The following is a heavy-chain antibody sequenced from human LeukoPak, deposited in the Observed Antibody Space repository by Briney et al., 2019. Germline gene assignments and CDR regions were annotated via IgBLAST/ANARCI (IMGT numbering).Heavy chain of an antibody. J-gene: IGHJ6*02. Sequence: GGSLRLSCAASGFTFSSYAMSWVRQAPGKGLEWVSAISGSGGSTYYADSVKGRFTISRDNSKNTLYLQMNSLRAEDTAVYYCARRGVLWFGELFYYGMDVWGQGTTVTVSS. V-gene: IGHV3-23*01. CDR2: ISGSGGST. CDR1: GFTFSSYA. D-gene: IGHD3-10*01. CDR3: ARRGVLWFGELFYYGMDV.